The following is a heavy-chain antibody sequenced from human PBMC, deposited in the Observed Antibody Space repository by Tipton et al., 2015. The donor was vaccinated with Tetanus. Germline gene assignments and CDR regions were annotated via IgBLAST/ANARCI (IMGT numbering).Heavy chain of an antibody. V-gene: IGHV4-39*01. Sequence: TLSLTCTVSGGSISTRNYFWGRIRQAPGKGLEWIGNIYYSGSTDYNPSLKSRVAISVDTSKNQFSLKLSSVTAADTAVYYCARTWGVWVTSIDAFDIWGPRDKGRRLF. CDR1: GGSISTRNYF. CDR2: IYYSGST. D-gene: IGHD3-16*01. J-gene: IGHJ3*02. CDR3: ARTWGVWVTSIDAFDI.